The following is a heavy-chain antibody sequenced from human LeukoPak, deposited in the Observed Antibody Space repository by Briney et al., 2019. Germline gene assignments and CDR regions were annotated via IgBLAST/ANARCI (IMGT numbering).Heavy chain of an antibody. Sequence: ASVKASCKASGYTFTNSDINWVRQAAGQGLEWMGWMNPDSGNTGYARNFQGRVTMTRNTSISTAYMELSSLRSEDTAVYYCARYITMVRGGSWFDPWGQGTLVTVSS. D-gene: IGHD3-10*01. J-gene: IGHJ5*02. CDR2: MNPDSGNT. CDR3: ARYITMVRGGSWFDP. CDR1: GYTFTNSD. V-gene: IGHV1-8*01.